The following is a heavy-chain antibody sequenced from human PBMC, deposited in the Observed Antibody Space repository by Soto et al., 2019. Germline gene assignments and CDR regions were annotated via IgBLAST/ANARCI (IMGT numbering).Heavy chain of an antibody. D-gene: IGHD4-17*01. CDR1: GGSISSGGYY. J-gene: IGHJ5*02. V-gene: IGHV4-31*03. CDR3: AGALTTVTLFDP. Sequence: QVQLQESGPGLVKPSQTLSLTCTVSGGSISSGGYYWSCIRQHPGKGLEWIGYIYYSGSTHYNPSLKSRVTISVDTSKNQFSLKLSSVTAADTAVYYCAGALTTVTLFDPWGQGTLVTVSS. CDR2: IYYSGST.